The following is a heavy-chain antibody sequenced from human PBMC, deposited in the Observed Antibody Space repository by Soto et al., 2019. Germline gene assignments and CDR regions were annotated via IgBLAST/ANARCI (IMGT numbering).Heavy chain of an antibody. CDR1: GITVSSIY. CDR3: ARDPLGYSYGLYYNYGMDV. CDR2: IYSEGTT. D-gene: IGHD5-18*01. J-gene: IGHJ6*02. Sequence: EVQLVETGGGLIQPGGSLRLSCAVSGITVSSIYMTWVRQAPGKGLEWVSVIYSEGTTYYADSVKGRFTIFRDNSNNTLYLQMNSLRAEDTAVYYCARDPLGYSYGLYYNYGMDVWGQGTTVTVSS. V-gene: IGHV3-53*02.